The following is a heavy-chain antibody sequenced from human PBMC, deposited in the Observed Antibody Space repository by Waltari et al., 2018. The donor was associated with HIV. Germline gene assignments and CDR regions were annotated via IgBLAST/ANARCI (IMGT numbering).Heavy chain of an antibody. CDR2: IIPIFGTA. V-gene: IGHV1-69*01. CDR3: ASRRSGNWYFDL. J-gene: IGHJ2*01. Sequence: GQGLEWMGGIIPIFGTANYAQKFQGRVTITADESTSTAYMELSSLRSEDPAVYYCASRRSGNWYFDLWGRGTLVTVSS. D-gene: IGHD3-3*01.